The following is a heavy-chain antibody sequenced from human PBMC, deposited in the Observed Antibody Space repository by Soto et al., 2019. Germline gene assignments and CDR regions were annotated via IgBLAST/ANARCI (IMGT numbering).Heavy chain of an antibody. D-gene: IGHD4-17*01. J-gene: IGHJ4*02. CDR1: GYTFTSYA. CDR2: INAGNGNT. V-gene: IGHV1-3*01. CDR3: ARGSTTVTTSSYPDY. Sequence: ASVKVSCKASGYTFTSYAMHWVRQAPGQRLEWMGWINAGNGNTKYSQKFQGRVTITRDTSASTAYMELSSLRSEDTAVYYCARGSTTVTTSSYPDYWGQGTLVTVSS.